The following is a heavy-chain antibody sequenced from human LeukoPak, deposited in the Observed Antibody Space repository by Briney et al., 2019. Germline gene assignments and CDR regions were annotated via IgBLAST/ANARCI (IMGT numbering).Heavy chain of an antibody. D-gene: IGHD2-2*01. Sequence: SETLSLTCTVSGGSISSGGYYWSWIRQHPGKGLEWIGYIYYSGSTYYNPSLKSRVTISVDTSKDQFSLKLSSVTAADTAVYYCARGREEYQLYFLSFASHFDYWGQGTLVTVSS. J-gene: IGHJ4*02. CDR3: ARGREEYQLYFLSFASHFDY. V-gene: IGHV4-31*03. CDR1: GGSISSGGYY. CDR2: IYYSGST.